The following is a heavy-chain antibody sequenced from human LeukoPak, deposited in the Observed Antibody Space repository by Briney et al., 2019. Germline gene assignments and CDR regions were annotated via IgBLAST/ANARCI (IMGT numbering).Heavy chain of an antibody. D-gene: IGHD3-22*01. CDR3: AKSKGGMIVVYGMDV. J-gene: IGHJ6*02. Sequence: PGGSLRLSCAASGFTFSSYAMSWVRQAPGKGLEWVSAISGSGGSTYYADSVKGRFTISRDNSKNTLYLQMNSLGAEDTAVCYCAKSKGGMIVVYGMDVWGQGTTVTVSS. V-gene: IGHV3-23*01. CDR1: GFTFSSYA. CDR2: ISGSGGST.